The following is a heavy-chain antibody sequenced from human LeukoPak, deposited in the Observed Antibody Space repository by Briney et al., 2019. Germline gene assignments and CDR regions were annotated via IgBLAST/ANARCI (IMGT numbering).Heavy chain of an antibody. Sequence: GGSLRLSCAASGFTFSSYWMSWVRQAPGKGLEWVANIKQDGSEKYYVDSVKGRFTISRDNAKNSLYLQMNSLRAEDTAVYYCAREPRDCSSTSCYIGSSFDYWGQGTLVTVSS. D-gene: IGHD2-2*02. CDR3: AREPRDCSSTSCYIGSSFDY. CDR1: GFTFSSYW. J-gene: IGHJ4*02. CDR2: IKQDGSEK. V-gene: IGHV3-7*01.